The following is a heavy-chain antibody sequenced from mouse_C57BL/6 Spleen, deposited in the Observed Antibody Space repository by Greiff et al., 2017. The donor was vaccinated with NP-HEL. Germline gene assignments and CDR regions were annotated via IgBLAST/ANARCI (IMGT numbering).Heavy chain of an antibody. J-gene: IGHJ4*01. V-gene: IGHV5-17*01. Sequence: EVMLVESGGGLVKPGGSLKLSCAASGFTFSDYGMHWVRQAPEKGLEWVAYISSGSSTIYYADTVKGRFTISSDHAKNTLFLQMTSLRSEDTAMYYCAKVPPYYYGGAMDYWGQGTSVTVSS. D-gene: IGHD1-1*01. CDR1: GFTFSDYG. CDR3: AKVPPYYYGGAMDY. CDR2: ISSGSSTI.